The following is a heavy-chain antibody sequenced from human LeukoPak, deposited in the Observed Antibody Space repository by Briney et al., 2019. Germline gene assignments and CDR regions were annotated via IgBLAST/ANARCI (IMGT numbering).Heavy chain of an antibody. J-gene: IGHJ6*03. CDR1: GGSISSYY. CDR3: ARMYYYDSSGYYRYYYYYYYYMDV. CDR2: IYYSGST. V-gene: IGHV4-59*01. D-gene: IGHD3-22*01. Sequence: PSETLSLTCTVSGGSISSYYWSWIRQPPGKGLEWIGYIYYSGSTNYNPSLKSRVTISVDTSKNQFSLKLSSVTAADTAVYYCARMYYYDSSGYYRYYYYYYYYMDVWGKGTTVTVSS.